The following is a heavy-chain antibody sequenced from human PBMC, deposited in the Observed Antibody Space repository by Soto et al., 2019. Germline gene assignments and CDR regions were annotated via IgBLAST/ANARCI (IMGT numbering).Heavy chain of an antibody. J-gene: IGHJ1*01. D-gene: IGHD3-3*01. V-gene: IGHV1-18*01. CDR3: AIVRFWFPVTPSFPFDT. CDR2: ISAYNGNT. CDR1: GYTFTSYG. Sequence: ASVKVSCKASGYTFTSYGISWVRQAPGQGLEWMGWISAYNGNTNYAQKLQGRVTMTTDTSTSTAYMELRSLRSDDTAVFFFAIVRFWFPVTPSFPFDTRAQGTMLPFSS.